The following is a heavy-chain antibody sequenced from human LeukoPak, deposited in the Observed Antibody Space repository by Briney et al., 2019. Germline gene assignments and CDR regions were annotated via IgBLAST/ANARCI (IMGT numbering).Heavy chain of an antibody. CDR1: GFTFNNYA. CDR2: ISASGGST. Sequence: GGSLRLSCTASGFTFNNYAMSWVRQAPGKGLEWVSGISASGGSTYYADSVEGRFTISRDNSKNTLYLQMNSLRAEDTAVYYCAKYGYYENSGYYYYWGQGTLVTVSS. D-gene: IGHD3-22*01. J-gene: IGHJ4*02. V-gene: IGHV3-23*01. CDR3: AKYGYYENSGYYYY.